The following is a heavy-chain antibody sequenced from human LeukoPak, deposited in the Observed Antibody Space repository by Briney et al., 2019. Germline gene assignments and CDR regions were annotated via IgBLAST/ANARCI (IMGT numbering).Heavy chain of an antibody. D-gene: IGHD6-13*01. CDR3: TRDERRGSSFDY. CDR1: GFTFNNFG. J-gene: IGHJ4*02. CDR2: IRSEVYGGAT. Sequence: GGSLRLSCAASGFTFNNFGMSWFRQAPGKGLEWVGFIRSEVYGGATQYAASVKGRFTISRDDFKSIAYLQMDSLKTEDTAVYYCTRDERRGSSFDYWGQGTLVTVSS. V-gene: IGHV3-49*03.